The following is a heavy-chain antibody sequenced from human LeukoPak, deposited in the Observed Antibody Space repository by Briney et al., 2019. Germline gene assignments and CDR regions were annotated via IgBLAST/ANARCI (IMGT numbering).Heavy chain of an antibody. CDR3: AKVNWDSSSWYDY. D-gene: IGHD6-13*01. V-gene: IGHV4-30-4*01. Sequence: TSETLSLTCTVSGGSIRSGDFYWSWIRQPPGKGLEWIGYIYYSGSTNYKPSLKSRVTISKDTSKNQFSLKLSSVTAADTAVYYCAKVNWDSSSWYDYWGQGTLVTVSS. J-gene: IGHJ4*02. CDR1: GGSIRSGDFY. CDR2: IYYSGST.